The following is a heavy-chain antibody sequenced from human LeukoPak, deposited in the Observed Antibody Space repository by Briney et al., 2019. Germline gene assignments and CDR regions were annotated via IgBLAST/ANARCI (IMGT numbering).Heavy chain of an antibody. V-gene: IGHV3-33*08. D-gene: IGHD5-18*01. CDR2: IWDDGSNK. Sequence: PGRSLRLSCAASGFTFSSYGMHWVRQAPGKRLKWVAVIWDDGSNKYYEDSVEGRFTISRDNSKNTVYLQMNSLRDEDTAVYYCARDNTALYYWGQGTLVTVSS. J-gene: IGHJ4*02. CDR1: GFTFSSYG. CDR3: ARDNTALYY.